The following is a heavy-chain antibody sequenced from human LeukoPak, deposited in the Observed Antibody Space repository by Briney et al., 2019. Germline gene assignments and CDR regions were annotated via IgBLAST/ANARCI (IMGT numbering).Heavy chain of an antibody. J-gene: IGHJ4*02. CDR3: ARVDITMVRGVIITPSLDY. D-gene: IGHD3-10*01. Sequence: ASVKVSCKASGYTFTSYGISWVRQAPGQGLEWMGWISAYNGNTNYAQKLQGRVTMTTDTSTSTAYMELGSLRSDDTAVYYCARVDITMVRGVIITPSLDYWGQGTLVTVSS. CDR1: GYTFTSYG. V-gene: IGHV1-18*01. CDR2: ISAYNGNT.